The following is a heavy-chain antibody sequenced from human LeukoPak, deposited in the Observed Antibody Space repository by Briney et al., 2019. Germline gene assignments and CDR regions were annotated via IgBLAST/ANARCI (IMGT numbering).Heavy chain of an antibody. D-gene: IGHD3-22*01. Sequence: GGPLTPSCAASGFTFSSYAMSWVRQAAGKGLEWVSATSGSGGSTYYADSVKGRFTISRDNSKNTVYLQMNSLRAEDTAVYYFAKFHGRYYDSSGYLNWGQGTLVTVSS. CDR2: TSGSGGST. J-gene: IGHJ4*02. CDR1: GFTFSSYA. CDR3: AKFHGRYYDSSGYLN. V-gene: IGHV3-23*01.